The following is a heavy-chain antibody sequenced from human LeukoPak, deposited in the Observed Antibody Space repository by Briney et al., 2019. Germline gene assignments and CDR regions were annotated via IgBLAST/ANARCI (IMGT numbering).Heavy chain of an antibody. CDR3: AKDGMGSSWYGGHFDY. D-gene: IGHD6-13*01. CDR1: GFTFDDYA. Sequence: GGSLRLSCAASGFTFDDYAMHWVRQAPGKGLEWVSGISWNSGSIGYADSVKGRFTISRDNANNYLYLQMNSLRAEDMALYYCAKDGMGSSWYGGHFDYWGQGTLVTVSS. J-gene: IGHJ4*02. CDR2: ISWNSGSI. V-gene: IGHV3-9*03.